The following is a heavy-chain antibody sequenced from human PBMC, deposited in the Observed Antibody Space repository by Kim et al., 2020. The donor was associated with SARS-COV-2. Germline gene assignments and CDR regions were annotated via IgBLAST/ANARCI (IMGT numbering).Heavy chain of an antibody. CDR3: ARGSYD. Sequence: AGNGNTKYSQKFQGRGTITRDTSASTAYMELSSLRSEDTAVYYCARGSYDWGQGTLATVSS. J-gene: IGHJ4*02. D-gene: IGHD2-2*01. V-gene: IGHV1-3*01. CDR2: AGNGNT.